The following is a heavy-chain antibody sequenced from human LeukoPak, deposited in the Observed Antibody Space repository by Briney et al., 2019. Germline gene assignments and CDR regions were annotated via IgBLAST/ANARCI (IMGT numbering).Heavy chain of an antibody. CDR1: GFTLSGFW. CDR2: IKDDGGEK. D-gene: IGHD2-2*01. Sequence: PGGSLRLSCTASGFTLSGFWMSWVRRAPGKGLEWVGNIKDDGGEKYYVDSVKGRFIISRDIAENSLYLQMNSPRDEDTAVYYCARGGHGCSSASCSRLGYGLDVWGQGTTVTVSS. CDR3: ARGGHGCSSASCSRLGYGLDV. J-gene: IGHJ6*02. V-gene: IGHV3-7*04.